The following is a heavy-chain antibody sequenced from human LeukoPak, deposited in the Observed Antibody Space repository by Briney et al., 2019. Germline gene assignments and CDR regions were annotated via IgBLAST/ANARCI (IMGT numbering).Heavy chain of an antibody. V-gene: IGHV4-39*01. D-gene: IGHD3-3*01. J-gene: IGHJ4*02. CDR2: LYYSGRT. CDR3: ARHNTIFGVVTSI. CDR1: GDSISSSSYY. Sequence: PSETLSLTCTVSGDSISSSSYYWGWIRQPPGKGLEWIGSLYYSGRTYYNPSLKSRVTISEDMSTNQFSLKLSSVTAADTAVYYCARHNTIFGVVTSIWGQGTLATVSS.